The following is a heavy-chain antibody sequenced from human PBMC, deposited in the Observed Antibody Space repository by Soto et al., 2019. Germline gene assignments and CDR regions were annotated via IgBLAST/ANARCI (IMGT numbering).Heavy chain of an antibody. CDR3: ARDQERPYDSSGYYDAFDI. J-gene: IGHJ3*02. Sequence: ASVKVSCKASGGTFSSYAISWVRQAPGQGLEWMGGIIPIFGTANYAQKFQGRVTITADESTSTAYMELSSLRSEDTAVYYCARDQERPYDSSGYYDAFDIWGQGTMVTVSS. CDR1: GGTFSSYA. D-gene: IGHD3-22*01. V-gene: IGHV1-69*13. CDR2: IIPIFGTA.